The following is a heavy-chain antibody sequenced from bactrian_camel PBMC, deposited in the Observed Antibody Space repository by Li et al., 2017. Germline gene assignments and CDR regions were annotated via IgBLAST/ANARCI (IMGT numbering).Heavy chain of an antibody. V-gene: IGHV3S63*01. CDR2: IKDDGTT. Sequence: HVQLVESGGGLVQAGGSLKLSCSASGFTFAERQMCWYRQARGSECELVSSIKDDGTTYYADSVKGRFTISRDNAKNTLYLQMNSLKPEDTAVYYCALRRCVTTNYNYWGQGTQVTVS. D-gene: IGHD1*01. CDR3: ALRRCVTTNYNY. CDR1: GFTFAERQ. J-gene: IGHJ4*01.